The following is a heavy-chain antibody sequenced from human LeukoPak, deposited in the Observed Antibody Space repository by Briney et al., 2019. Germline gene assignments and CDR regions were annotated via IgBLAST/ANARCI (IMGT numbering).Heavy chain of an antibody. CDR3: ARGFGSSLDLEYFQH. CDR2: IYYSGST. Sequence: PSETLSLTCTVSGGSISSYYWSWIRQPPEKGLEWIGYIYYSGSTNYNPSLKSRVTISVDTSKNQFSLKLSSVTAADTAVYYCARGFGSSLDLEYFQHWGQGTLVTVSS. V-gene: IGHV4-59*01. D-gene: IGHD6-13*01. CDR1: GGSISSYY. J-gene: IGHJ1*01.